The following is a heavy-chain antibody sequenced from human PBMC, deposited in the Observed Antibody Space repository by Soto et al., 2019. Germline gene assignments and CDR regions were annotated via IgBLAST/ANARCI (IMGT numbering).Heavy chain of an antibody. J-gene: IGHJ2*01. V-gene: IGHV3-9*01. Sequence: AQLVEPGGGLVQPGRSLRLSCTASGFNFDDYAMHWVRQAPGKGLEWVSGISWSSVNVYYADSLKGRFTISRDNSANSLFLQIDRPRSDDTALYFCVKVASGDVYRGYFALWGRGNLVTVSS. D-gene: IGHD1-26*01. CDR2: ISWSSVNV. CDR3: VKVASGDVYRGYFAL. CDR1: GFNFDDYA.